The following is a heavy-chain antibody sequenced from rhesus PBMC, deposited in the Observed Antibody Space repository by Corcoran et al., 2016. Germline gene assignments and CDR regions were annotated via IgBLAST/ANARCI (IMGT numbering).Heavy chain of an antibody. CDR2: IFGGSGST. V-gene: IGHV4-65*01. CDR1: GGSISSSTW. Sequence: QVQLQESGPGLVTPSETLSLTCAVSGGSISSSTWWRWILPSPGEGLELIGYIFGGSGSTNYNHSLKSRVTISTDTSKNQFSLRLSSVTAADTAVYYCARLGDTGVIIRGRFDVWGPGVLVTVSS. D-gene: IGHD3-22*01. J-gene: IGHJ5-1*01. CDR3: ARLGDTGVIIRGRFDV.